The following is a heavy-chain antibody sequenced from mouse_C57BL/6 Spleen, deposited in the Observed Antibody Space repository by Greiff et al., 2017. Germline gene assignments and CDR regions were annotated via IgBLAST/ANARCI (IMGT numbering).Heavy chain of an antibody. Sequence: VQLQQSGPELVKPGASVKMSCKASGYTFTDYNMHWVKQSHGKSLEWIGYINPNNGGTSYTQKFKGKATLTVNKSSSTAYMELRSLTSEDSAVYYCARSGYYGRSYPDDWGQGTTLTVSS. CDR2: INPNNGGT. J-gene: IGHJ2*01. CDR1: GYTFTDYN. D-gene: IGHD1-1*01. CDR3: ARSGYYGRSYPDD. V-gene: IGHV1-22*01.